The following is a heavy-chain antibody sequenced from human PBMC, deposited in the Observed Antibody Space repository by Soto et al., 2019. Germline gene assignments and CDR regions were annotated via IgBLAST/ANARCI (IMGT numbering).Heavy chain of an antibody. CDR2: ISAGGGGT. CDR3: ARGASTFDC. CDR1: GFTFSSFA. D-gene: IGHD2-2*01. Sequence: GESLKISCAASGFTFSSFAMSWVRQAPGKGLEWVSTISAGGGGTYYADSVKGRFSISRDNSQNTLYLQMNSLRAEDTAFYYCARGASTFDCWGQGTLVTVSS. V-gene: IGHV3-23*01. J-gene: IGHJ4*02.